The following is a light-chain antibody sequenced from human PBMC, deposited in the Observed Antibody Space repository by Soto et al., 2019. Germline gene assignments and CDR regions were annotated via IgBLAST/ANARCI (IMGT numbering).Light chain of an antibody. CDR2: EVS. CDR1: SSDVGAYNS. Sequence: QSVLTQPPSASGSPGQSVTISCTGTSSDVGAYNSVSWYQHHPGKAPKLIIYEVSKRPSGVPDRFSGSKSGNTASLTVSGLQAEDEADYYCSSYAGSNNPVVFGGGTKLTVL. CDR3: SSYAGSNNPVV. V-gene: IGLV2-8*01. J-gene: IGLJ2*01.